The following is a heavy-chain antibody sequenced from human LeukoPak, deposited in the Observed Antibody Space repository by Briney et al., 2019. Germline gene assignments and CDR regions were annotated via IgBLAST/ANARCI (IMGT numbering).Heavy chain of an antibody. CDR3: ARESYYDSSGYSHDAFDI. CDR1: GGSISSSSYY. V-gene: IGHV4-39*07. J-gene: IGHJ3*02. Sequence: EPSETLSLTCTVSGGSISSSSYYWGWIRQPPGKGLEWIGSIYYSGNTYCSPSLKSRVTISVDTSKNQFSLNLSSVTAADTAVYYCARESYYDSSGYSHDAFDIWGQGTMVTVSS. D-gene: IGHD3-22*01. CDR2: IYYSGNT.